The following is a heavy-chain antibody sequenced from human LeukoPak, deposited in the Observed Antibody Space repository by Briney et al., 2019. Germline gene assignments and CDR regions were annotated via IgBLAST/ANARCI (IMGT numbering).Heavy chain of an antibody. CDR2: IYYSGST. CDR3: ARVRYSYGPYFDY. Sequence: SETLSLTCTVSGGSISSGGYYWSWIRQHPGKGLEWIGYIYYSGSTYYNPSLKSRVTISVDTSKNQFSLKLSSVTAANTAVYYCARVRYSYGPYFDYWGQGTLVTVSS. D-gene: IGHD5-18*01. CDR1: GGSISSGGYY. J-gene: IGHJ4*02. V-gene: IGHV4-31*03.